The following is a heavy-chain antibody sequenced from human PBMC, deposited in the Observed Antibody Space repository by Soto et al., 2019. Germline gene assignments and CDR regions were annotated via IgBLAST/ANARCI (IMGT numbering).Heavy chain of an antibody. CDR1: GGSINSGGYY. CDR2: IDYSGYT. J-gene: IGHJ4*02. Sequence: VQLQESGPGLVKPSQTLSLTCTVSGGSINSGGYYWIWIRQHPGKGLEWIGHIDYSGYTSYNPSLKTRLTVSVDTSKTQFSLRLTSVTAADAALYYCATSYCRSTNCPYYFDYWGQGTLVTFSS. CDR3: ATSYCRSTNCPYYFDY. D-gene: IGHD2-2*01. V-gene: IGHV4-31*03.